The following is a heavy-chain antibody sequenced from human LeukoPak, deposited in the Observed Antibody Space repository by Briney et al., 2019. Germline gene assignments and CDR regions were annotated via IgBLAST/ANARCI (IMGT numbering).Heavy chain of an antibody. D-gene: IGHD5-18*01. J-gene: IGHJ4*02. CDR2: IIPILGIA. CDR3: AGRDTAMVTFYFDY. CDR1: GGTFSSYA. V-gene: IGHV1-69*04. Sequence: GASVKVSCKASGGTFSSYAISWVRQAPGQGREWMGRIIPILGIANYAQKFQGRVTITADKSTSTAYMELSSLRSEDTAVYYCAGRDTAMVTFYFDYWGQGTLVTVSS.